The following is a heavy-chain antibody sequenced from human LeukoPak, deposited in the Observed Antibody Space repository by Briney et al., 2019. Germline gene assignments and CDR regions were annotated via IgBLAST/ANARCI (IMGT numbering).Heavy chain of an antibody. CDR1: GGSIRSYY. CDR3: AGRASGTRDHYYYYGMDV. CDR2: TFYNGGT. D-gene: IGHD1-1*01. Sequence: SETLSLTCTVSGGSIRSYYWGWIRQPPGKGLEWIGYTFYNGGTNYNPSLKSRVTISVDTSKSQFSLKMSSVTAADTAVYYCAGRASGTRDHYYYYGMDVWGQGTTVIVSS. J-gene: IGHJ6*02. V-gene: IGHV4-59*08.